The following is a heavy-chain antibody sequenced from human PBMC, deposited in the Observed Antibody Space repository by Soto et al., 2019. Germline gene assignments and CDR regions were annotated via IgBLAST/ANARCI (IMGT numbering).Heavy chain of an antibody. D-gene: IGHD6-13*01. V-gene: IGHV3-30*03. J-gene: IGHJ4*02. CDR1: GFTFSSYG. CDR2: ISYDGGNK. CDR3: ARPNSAAGTMEFDY. Sequence: QVQLVESGGGVVQPGRSLRLSCAASGFTFSSYGMHWVRQAPGKGLEWVAVISYDGGNKYYADSVKGRFTISRDNSKNTLYLQMNSLRAEDTAVYYCARPNSAAGTMEFDYWGQGTLVTVSS.